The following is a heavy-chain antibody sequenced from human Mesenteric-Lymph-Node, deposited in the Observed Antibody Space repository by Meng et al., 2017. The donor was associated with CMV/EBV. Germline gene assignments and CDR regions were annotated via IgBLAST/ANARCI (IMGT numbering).Heavy chain of an antibody. V-gene: IGHV3-66*01. CDR3: TGDSVSNPNLDY. Sequence: HLVGFGGGLVQPGGSLKLSCAAAGFNVRDKYMSWVRQAPGKGLEWVCIIYRGDNTYYIDSVKDRFTVSRDNSKNTMYLQMNSLRVEDTAVYYCTGDSVSNPNLDYWGQGTLVTVSS. CDR1: GFNVRDKY. D-gene: IGHD3-10*01. J-gene: IGHJ4*02. CDR2: IYRGDNT.